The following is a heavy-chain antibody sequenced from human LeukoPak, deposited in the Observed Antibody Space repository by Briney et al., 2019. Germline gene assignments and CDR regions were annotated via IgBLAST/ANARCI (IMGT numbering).Heavy chain of an antibody. CDR2: IYYSGNT. CDR1: GGSISTAY. V-gene: IGHV4-59*08. J-gene: IGHJ5*02. Sequence: SETLSLICTVSGGSISTAYWSWIRQPPGKGLEWIGYIYYSGNTNYNPSLKSRVTISVDTSKNQFSLKLTSVTAADTAVYYCARIAREPDPWGQGTLVTVSS. D-gene: IGHD1-14*01. CDR3: ARIAREPDP.